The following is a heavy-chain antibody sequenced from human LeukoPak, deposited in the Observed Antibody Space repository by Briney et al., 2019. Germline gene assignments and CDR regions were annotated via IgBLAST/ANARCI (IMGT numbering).Heavy chain of an antibody. D-gene: IGHD4-23*01. CDR1: GGSISSYY. Sequence: SETLSLTCTVSGGSISSYYWSWIRQPPGKGLEWIGYIYYSGSTNYNPSLKSRVTISVDTSKNQFSLKLSSVTAADTAVYYCARVEDYGGNSVNYWGQGTLVTVSS. V-gene: IGHV4-59*01. CDR2: IYYSGST. CDR3: ARVEDYGGNSVNY. J-gene: IGHJ4*02.